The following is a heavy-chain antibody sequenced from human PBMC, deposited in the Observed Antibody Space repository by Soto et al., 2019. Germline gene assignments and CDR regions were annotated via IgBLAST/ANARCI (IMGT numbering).Heavy chain of an antibody. CDR1: GYSFTTSY. CDR2: VNPNGGFT. D-gene: IGHD4-17*01. Sequence: ASAKVSFQASGYSFTTSYMQCVRQAPGQGLEWMGIVNPNGGFTNYAQKFQGRVTMTRDTSTSTVYMELSSLKSEDTAVYYCARRYGGTLDYWGQGTLVTVS. CDR3: ARRYGGTLDY. V-gene: IGHV1-46*01. J-gene: IGHJ4*02.